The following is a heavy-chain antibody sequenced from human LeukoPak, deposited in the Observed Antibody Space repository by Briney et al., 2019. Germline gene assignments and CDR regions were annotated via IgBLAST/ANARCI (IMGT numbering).Heavy chain of an antibody. CDR1: GYSFTDYF. D-gene: IGHD2-15*01. V-gene: IGHV1-2*02. J-gene: IGHJ4*02. CDR3: ARGGGGLAY. Sequence: ASVKVSCKASGYSFTDYFIHWVRQAPGQGLERMGWINPNSGGTNYAQKFQGRVTMTRDTSISTAYMELTSLTSDDTAVYFCARGGGGLAYWGPGTLVTVSS. CDR2: INPNSGGT.